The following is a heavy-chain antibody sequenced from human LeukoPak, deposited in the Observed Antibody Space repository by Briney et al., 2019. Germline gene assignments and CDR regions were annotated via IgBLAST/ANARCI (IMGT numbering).Heavy chain of an antibody. CDR3: AREYKCGGDCFPVDV. V-gene: IGHV3-48*01. J-gene: IGHJ6*04. CDR1: GFTFSSYS. CDR2: ISSSSSTI. Sequence: PGGSLRLSCAASGFTFSSYSMNWVRQAPGKGLEWVSYISSSSSTIYYADSVKGRFTISRDNAKHSLYLQMNSLRAEDTAVYCCAREYKCGGDCFPVDVWGKGTTVTVSS. D-gene: IGHD2-21*02.